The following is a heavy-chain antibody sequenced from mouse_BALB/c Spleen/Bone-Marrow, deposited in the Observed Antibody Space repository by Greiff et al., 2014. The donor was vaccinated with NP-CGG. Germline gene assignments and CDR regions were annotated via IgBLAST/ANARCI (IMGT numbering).Heavy chain of an antibody. V-gene: IGHV1S56*01. CDR1: GYTFTSYD. D-gene: IGHD3-2*01. CDR2: IYLGDGST. CDR3: ARSGDSSGYGFAY. J-gene: IGHJ3*01. Sequence: VKLMESGPELVKPGALVKISCKASGYTFTSYDINWVKQRPGQGLEWIGWIYLGDGSTKYNEKFKGKATLTADKSSSTAYMQLSSLTSENSAVYFCARSGDSSGYGFAYWGQGTLVTVSA.